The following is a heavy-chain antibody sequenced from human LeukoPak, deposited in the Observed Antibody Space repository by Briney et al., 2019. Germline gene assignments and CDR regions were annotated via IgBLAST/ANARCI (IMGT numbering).Heavy chain of an antibody. CDR3: AAAAAGFHFDY. V-gene: IGHV3-30-3*01. Sequence: GGSLRLSCAASGFTFNSYAMHWVRQAPGKGLEWVAVISYDGSNKYYADSVKGRFTISRDNSKNTLYLQMNSLRAEDTAVYYCAAAAAGFHFDYWGQGTLVTVSS. J-gene: IGHJ4*02. CDR2: ISYDGSNK. D-gene: IGHD6-13*01. CDR1: GFTFNSYA.